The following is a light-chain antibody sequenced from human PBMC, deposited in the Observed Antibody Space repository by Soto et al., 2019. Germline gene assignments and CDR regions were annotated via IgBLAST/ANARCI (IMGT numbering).Light chain of an antibody. CDR3: SSYTSNNFYV. V-gene: IGLV2-14*01. CDR1: GSDISAYNY. Sequence: QSALTQPDSVSGSPGQSIPLSCTGSGSDISAYNYVSWYQQHPGKAPTLMIYDVGDRPSGLSNRCSGSKSGNTASLTISRLHPEDEADYYCSSYTSNNFYVFGTGTKLTVL. J-gene: IGLJ1*01. CDR2: DVG.